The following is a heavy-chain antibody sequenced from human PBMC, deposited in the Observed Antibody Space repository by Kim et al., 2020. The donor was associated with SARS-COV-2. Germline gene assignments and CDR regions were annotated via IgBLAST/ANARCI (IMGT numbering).Heavy chain of an antibody. D-gene: IGHD2-15*01. CDR1: GGSISSSSYY. CDR3: ASLVAGTEYFQH. J-gene: IGHJ1*01. V-gene: IGHV4-39*07. Sequence: SETLSLTCTVSGGSISSSSYYWGWIRQPPGKGLEWIGSIYYSGSTYYNPSLKSRVTISVDTSKNQFSLKLSSVTAADTAVYYCASLVAGTEYFQHWGQGTLVTVSS. CDR2: IYYSGST.